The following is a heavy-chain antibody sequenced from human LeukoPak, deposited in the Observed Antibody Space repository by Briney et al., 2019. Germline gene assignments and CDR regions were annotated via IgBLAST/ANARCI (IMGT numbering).Heavy chain of an antibody. CDR2: INHSGST. D-gene: IGHD4-17*01. J-gene: IGHJ3*02. CDR3: ATHDDYGDDPQELDAFDI. Sequence: SETLSLTCAVYGGSFSGCYWSWIRQPPGKGLEWIGEINHSGSTNYNPSLKSRVTISVDTSKNQFSLKLSSVTAADTAVYYCATHDDYGDDPQELDAFDIWGQGTMVTVSS. CDR1: GGSFSGCY. V-gene: IGHV4-34*01.